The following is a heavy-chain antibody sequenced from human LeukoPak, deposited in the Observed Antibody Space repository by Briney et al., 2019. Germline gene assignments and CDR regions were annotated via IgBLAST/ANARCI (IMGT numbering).Heavy chain of an antibody. J-gene: IGHJ4*02. V-gene: IGHV1-18*01. D-gene: IGHD3-9*01. Sequence: ASVKVSCKASGYTFTSYGISWVRQAPGQGLEWMGWISAYNGNTNYAQKLQGRVTMTTDTSTSTAYMELRSLRSDDTAVYYCARDRKLRYFDWLLFTSGFDYWGQGTLVTVSS. CDR2: ISAYNGNT. CDR1: GYTFTSYG. CDR3: ARDRKLRYFDWLLFTSGFDY.